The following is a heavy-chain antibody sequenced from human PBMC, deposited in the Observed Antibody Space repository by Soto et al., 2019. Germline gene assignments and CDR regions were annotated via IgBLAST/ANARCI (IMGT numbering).Heavy chain of an antibody. CDR3: ARLTYGSGSYFDY. CDR2: IYHSGST. Sequence: PSETLSLTCAVSGGSISSSNWWIWVRQPPGKGLEWIGEIYHSGSTNYNPSLKSRVTISVDTSKNQFSLKLSSVTAADTAVYYCARLTYGSGSYFDYWGQGTLVTVSS. V-gene: IGHV4-4*02. CDR1: GGSISSSNW. D-gene: IGHD3-10*01. J-gene: IGHJ4*02.